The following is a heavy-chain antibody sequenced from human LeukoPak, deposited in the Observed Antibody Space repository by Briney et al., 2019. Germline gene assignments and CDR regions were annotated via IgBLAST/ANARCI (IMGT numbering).Heavy chain of an antibody. Sequence: PGGSLRLSCAASGFTFSNAWMSWVRQAPGKGLEWVGRIKSKTDGGTTDYAAPVKGRFTISRDDSKNTLYLQMNSLKTEDTAVYYCTTDPTLNQEDYGDYFRNQIDYWGQGTLVTVSS. J-gene: IGHJ4*02. D-gene: IGHD4-17*01. CDR1: GFTFSNAW. CDR3: TTDPTLNQEDYGDYFRNQIDY. CDR2: IKSKTDGGTT. V-gene: IGHV3-15*01.